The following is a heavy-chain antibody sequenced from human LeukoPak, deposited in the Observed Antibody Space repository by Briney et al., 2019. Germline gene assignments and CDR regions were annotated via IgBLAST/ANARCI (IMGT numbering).Heavy chain of an antibody. CDR3: AATHYNRNSSAYYYFYGMDV. J-gene: IGHJ6*02. CDR1: GFTFSSYI. CDR2: ISFDGSNI. V-gene: IGHV3-30-3*01. D-gene: IGHD6-6*01. Sequence: PGRSLRLSCATSGFTFSSYIMHWVRQAPGKGLEWVAVISFDGSNIYYADSVKGRFTISREKSKNTLYLQMNSLRAEDTAVYYCAATHYNRNSSAYYYFYGMDVWGQGTTVTVSS.